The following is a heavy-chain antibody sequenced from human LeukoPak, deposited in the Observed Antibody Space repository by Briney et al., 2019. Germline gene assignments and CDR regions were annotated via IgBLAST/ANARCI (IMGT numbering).Heavy chain of an antibody. CDR1: EFTVSRNY. D-gene: IGHD5-24*01. CDR3: TRDQMNY. Sequence: PGGSLRLSCTASEFTVSRNYMLWVRHAPGKGLEWVSLTFSNGDTHYADSVKGRFTISRDTSKNTVSLQMNSLRVEDTAMYYCTRDQMNYWGQGTLVTVSS. J-gene: IGHJ4*02. V-gene: IGHV3-53*01. CDR2: TFSNGDT.